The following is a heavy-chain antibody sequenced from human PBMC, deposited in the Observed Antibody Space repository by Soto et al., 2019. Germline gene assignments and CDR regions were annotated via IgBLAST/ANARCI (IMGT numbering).Heavy chain of an antibody. Sequence: SETLSLTCTVSGGSISSGGYYWSWIRQHPGKGLEWIGYIYHSGSTNYNPSLKSRVTISVDTSKNQFSLKLSSVTAADTAVYYCARVFPRSFIVATITRWFDPWGQGTLVTVSS. J-gene: IGHJ5*02. CDR3: ARVFPRSFIVATITRWFDP. CDR1: GGSISSGGYY. D-gene: IGHD5-12*01. CDR2: IYHSGST. V-gene: IGHV4-31*03.